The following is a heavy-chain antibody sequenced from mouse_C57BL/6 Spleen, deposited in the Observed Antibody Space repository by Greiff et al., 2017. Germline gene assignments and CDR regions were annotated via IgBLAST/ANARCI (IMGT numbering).Heavy chain of an antibody. D-gene: IGHD1-1*01. Sequence: EVQGVESGEGLVKPGGSLKLSCAASGFTFSSYAMSWVRQTPEKGLEWVAYISSGGDYIYYADNVKGRFTITRDKARNTLYLQMSSLKSEDTAMYYCTREYYGSSYYAMEYGGQGTSVTV. CDR2: ISSGGDYI. CDR3: TREYYGSSYYAMEY. V-gene: IGHV5-9-1*02. CDR1: GFTFSSYA. J-gene: IGHJ4*01.